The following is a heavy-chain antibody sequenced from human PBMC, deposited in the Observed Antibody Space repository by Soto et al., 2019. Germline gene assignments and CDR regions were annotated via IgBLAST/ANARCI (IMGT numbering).Heavy chain of an antibody. D-gene: IGHD2-2*01. Sequence: VEVSSKASGFSFSNASIQWVGHGRGESLEWIRWIVVGSGNTNYAQKNQERGTIIRDMSTNTSYIERSSPTSEYTAVYYCVLCTTTSCYGKFDYWGQGTLVTVSS. CDR2: IVVGSGNT. V-gene: IGHV1-58*02. CDR1: GFSFSNAS. CDR3: VLCTTTSCYGKFDY. J-gene: IGHJ4*02.